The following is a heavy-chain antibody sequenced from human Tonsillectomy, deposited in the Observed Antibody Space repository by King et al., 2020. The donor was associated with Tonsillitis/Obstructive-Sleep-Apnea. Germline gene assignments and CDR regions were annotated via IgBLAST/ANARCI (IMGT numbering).Heavy chain of an antibody. V-gene: IGHV3-30*04. CDR3: ATEPRGTXDSHXGXXX. J-gene: IGHJ6*02. Sequence: QLVESGGGVVQPGRSLRLSCAASGFSFKNYAMHWVRQAPGKXLEWVAVIXYDGSYKHYADSVXGRFTIXRDNSKNTLYLQMNSLGAEDTAVYYCATEPRGTXDSHXGXXXWGQXXXVTVSS. D-gene: IGHD3-22*01. CDR2: IXYDGSYK. CDR1: GFSFKNYA.